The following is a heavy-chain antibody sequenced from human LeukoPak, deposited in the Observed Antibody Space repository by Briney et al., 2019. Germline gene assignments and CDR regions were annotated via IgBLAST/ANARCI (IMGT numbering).Heavy chain of an antibody. D-gene: IGHD3-3*01. CDR3: ARVLYDFWSGYQSWFDP. Sequence: SETLSLTCAVYGGSFSGYYWSWIRQPPGKGLEWIGEINRSGSTNYNPSLKSRVTISVDTSKNQFSLKLSSVTAADTAVYYCARVLYDFWSGYQSWFDPWGQGTLVTVSS. CDR2: INRSGST. J-gene: IGHJ5*02. CDR1: GGSFSGYY. V-gene: IGHV4-34*01.